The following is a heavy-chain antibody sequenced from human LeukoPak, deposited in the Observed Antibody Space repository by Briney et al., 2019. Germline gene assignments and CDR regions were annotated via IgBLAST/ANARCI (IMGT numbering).Heavy chain of an antibody. Sequence: PGGSLRLSCAASGFTFSSYAMSWVRQAPGKGLECVSAISGSGGSTYYADSVKGRFTISRDNSKNTLYLQMNSLRAEDTAVYYCSHYDSSGYYYDDAFDIWGQGTMVTVSS. V-gene: IGHV3-23*01. J-gene: IGHJ3*02. CDR2: ISGSGGST. D-gene: IGHD3-22*01. CDR1: GFTFSSYA. CDR3: SHYDSSGYYYDDAFDI.